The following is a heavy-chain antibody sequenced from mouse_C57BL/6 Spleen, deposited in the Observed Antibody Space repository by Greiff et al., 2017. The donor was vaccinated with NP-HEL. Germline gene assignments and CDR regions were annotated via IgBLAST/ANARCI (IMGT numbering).Heavy chain of an antibody. J-gene: IGHJ4*01. D-gene: IGHD2-4*01. Sequence: EVQLQQSGPVLVKPGASVKMSCKASGYTFTDYYMNWVKQSHGKSLEWIGVINPYNGGTSYNQKFKGKATLTVDKSSSTAYMELNSLTSEDSAVYYCARRLYYDYDGTYYYAMDYWGQGTSVTVSS. CDR2: INPYNGGT. V-gene: IGHV1-19*01. CDR3: ARRLYYDYDGTYYYAMDY. CDR1: GYTFTDYY.